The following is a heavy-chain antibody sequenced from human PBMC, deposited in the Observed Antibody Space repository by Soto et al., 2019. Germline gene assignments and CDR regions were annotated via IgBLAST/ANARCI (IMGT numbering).Heavy chain of an antibody. V-gene: IGHV3-23*01. CDR3: AKRREQWLVRGHFDY. CDR1: GFTFSSYA. D-gene: IGHD6-19*01. Sequence: GGSLRLSCAASGFTFSSYAMSWVRQAPGKGLEWVSAISGSGGSTYCADSVKGRFTISRDNSKNTLYLQMNSLRAEDTAVYYCAKRREQWLVRGHFDYWGQGTLVTVSS. J-gene: IGHJ4*02. CDR2: ISGSGGST.